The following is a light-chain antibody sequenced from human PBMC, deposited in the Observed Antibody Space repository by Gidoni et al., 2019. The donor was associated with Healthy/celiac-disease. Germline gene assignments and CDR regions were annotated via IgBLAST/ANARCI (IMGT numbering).Light chain of an antibody. CDR1: QSVSSW. J-gene: IGKJ3*01. CDR3: QQYNNYLFT. V-gene: IGKV1-5*01. CDR2: EAS. Sequence: DIQMTHSRSTLSASVGDRVTSTCRASQSVSSWLAWYQQKPGKAPKLLIYEASILERGVPSRFSGSGSGTEFTLTISSLQPDDFAAYYCQQYNNYLFTCGPGTKVDIK.